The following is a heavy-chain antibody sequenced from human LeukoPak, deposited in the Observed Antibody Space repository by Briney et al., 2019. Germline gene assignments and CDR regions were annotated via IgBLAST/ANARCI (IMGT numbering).Heavy chain of an antibody. V-gene: IGHV3-23*01. CDR3: AKAWLRFPYFDY. Sequence: GESLTLSCAASGFTFSSYSMSWVRQAPGKGLEWVSAISGSGGSTYYADSVKGWFTISRDNSKNTLYLQMNSLRAEDTAVYYCAKAWLRFPYFDYWGQGTLVTVSS. J-gene: IGHJ4*02. CDR2: ISGSGGST. CDR1: GFTFSSYS. D-gene: IGHD5-12*01.